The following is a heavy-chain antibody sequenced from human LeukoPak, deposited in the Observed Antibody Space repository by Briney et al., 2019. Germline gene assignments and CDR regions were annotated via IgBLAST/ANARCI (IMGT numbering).Heavy chain of an antibody. CDR1: GFTFSSYA. V-gene: IGHV3-23*01. CDR3: AKDSGYYYDSSGYLDAFDI. J-gene: IGHJ3*02. CDR2: ISGSGANT. Sequence: GGSLRLSCAASGFTFSSYAMSWVRQAPGKGLEWVSAISGSGANTYYADSVKGRFTISRDNSKNTLYLQMNSLRAEDTAVYYCAKDSGYYYDSSGYLDAFDIWGQGTMVTVSS. D-gene: IGHD3-22*01.